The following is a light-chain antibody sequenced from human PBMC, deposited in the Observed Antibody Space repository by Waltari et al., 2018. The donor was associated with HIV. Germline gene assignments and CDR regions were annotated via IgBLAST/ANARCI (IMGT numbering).Light chain of an antibody. CDR3: QQYYSVPLT. V-gene: IGKV4-1*01. Sequence: DIVMTQSPDSLAVSLGERAAIECKSSQSVLYNSNHKNYLAWYQHKPGQSPNLLIYWASTRESGVPDRFSGSWSGTDFTLTISSLHAEDVAVYYCQQYYSVPLTFGGWTNVEI. J-gene: IGKJ4*01. CDR1: QSVLYNSNHKNY. CDR2: WAS.